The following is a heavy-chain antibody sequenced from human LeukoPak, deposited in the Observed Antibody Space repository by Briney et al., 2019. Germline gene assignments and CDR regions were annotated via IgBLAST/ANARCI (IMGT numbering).Heavy chain of an antibody. CDR3: ARHTWAAYYYDSSGPPYYYYYGMDV. V-gene: IGHV4-34*01. J-gene: IGHJ6*02. Sequence: SETLSLTCAVYVGSFSGYYWSWIRQPPGKGLEWIGGIYYSGSTYYNPSLKSRVTISVDTSKNQFSLKLSSVTAADTAVYYCARHTWAAYYYDSSGPPYYYYYGMDVWGQGTTVTVSS. D-gene: IGHD3-22*01. CDR1: VGSFSGYY. CDR2: IYYSGST.